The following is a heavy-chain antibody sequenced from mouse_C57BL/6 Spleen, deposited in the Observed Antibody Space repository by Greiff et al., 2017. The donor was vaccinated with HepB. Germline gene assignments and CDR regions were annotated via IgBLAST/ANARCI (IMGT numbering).Heavy chain of an antibody. CDR3: ARLFRGYWYFDV. D-gene: IGHD1-1*01. V-gene: IGHV7-3*01. J-gene: IGHJ1*03. CDR1: GFTFTDYY. CDR2: IRIKANGYTT. Sequence: EVQLMESGGGLVQPGGSLSLSCAASGFTFTDYYMSWVRQPPGKALEWLGFIRIKANGYTTEYSVSVKGRVTISRDKSTTILYLQMNALRAEDSAAYYCARLFRGYWYFDVWGTGTTVTVSS.